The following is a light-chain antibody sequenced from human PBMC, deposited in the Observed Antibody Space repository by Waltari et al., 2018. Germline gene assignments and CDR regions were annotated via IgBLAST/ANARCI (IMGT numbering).Light chain of an antibody. J-gene: IGLJ2*01. Sequence: SFELTQTPSVSVSPGETASISCPGDGWGNKYVSWYQHKAGHSPVLLIYQDHKRPSGIPERFSGSNSGNTATLTISGTQELDEADYYCQAWDSSTFVLFGGGTKLTVL. V-gene: IGLV3-1*01. CDR2: QDH. CDR1: GWGNKY. CDR3: QAWDSSTFVL.